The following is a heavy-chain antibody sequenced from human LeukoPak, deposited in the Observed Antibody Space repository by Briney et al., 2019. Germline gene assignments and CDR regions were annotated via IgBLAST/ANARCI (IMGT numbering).Heavy chain of an antibody. CDR3: ARTLYIAAVPGGFDY. J-gene: IGHJ4*02. Sequence: ASVKVSCKASGYTFTGHYMHWVRQAPGQGLEWMGWINPKNAGTNFAQRFQGRVTMTRDTSISTVYMELSRLRSDDTALYYCARTLYIAAVPGGFDYWGQGTLITVSS. D-gene: IGHD6-13*01. CDR1: GYTFTGHY. CDR2: INPKNAGT. V-gene: IGHV1-2*02.